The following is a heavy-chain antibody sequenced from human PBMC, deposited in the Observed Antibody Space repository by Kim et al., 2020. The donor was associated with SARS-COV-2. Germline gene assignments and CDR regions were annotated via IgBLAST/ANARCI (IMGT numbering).Heavy chain of an antibody. CDR3: AKAAESGSYSTGRVMVVDQ. CDR1: GFNFIHYA. V-gene: IGHV3-23*01. CDR2: ISGSGGAT. Sequence: GGSLRLSCVGSGFNFIHYAISWVRQAPGGGLEWVSAISGSGGATYYADSVRGRYTISRDNSKATVYLQMNNLRADDRGFYYCAKAAESGSYSTGRVMVVDQWGQETHVTVTS. D-gene: IGHD1-26*01. J-gene: IGHJ4*02.